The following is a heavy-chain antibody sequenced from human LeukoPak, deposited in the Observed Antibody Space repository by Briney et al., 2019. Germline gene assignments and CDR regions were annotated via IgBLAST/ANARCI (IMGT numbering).Heavy chain of an antibody. Sequence: SVKVSCKASGGTFSSYAISWVRQAPGQGLEWMGGIIPIFGAANYAQKLQGRVTMTTDTSTSTAYMELRSLRSDDTAVYYCARVRGTSSSGYFQHWGQGTLVTVSS. CDR2: IIPIFGAA. CDR1: GGTFSSYA. D-gene: IGHD6-6*01. V-gene: IGHV1-69*05. J-gene: IGHJ1*01. CDR3: ARVRGTSSSGYFQH.